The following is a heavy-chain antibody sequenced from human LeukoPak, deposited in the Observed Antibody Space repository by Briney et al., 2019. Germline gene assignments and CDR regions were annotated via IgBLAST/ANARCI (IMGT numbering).Heavy chain of an antibody. V-gene: IGHV1-46*01. D-gene: IGHD3-22*01. CDR1: GYTFTSFY. Sequence: ASVKVSCKASGYTFTSFYMYWVRQAPGQGLEWMGIINPSGGSTSYAQKFQGRLTMTRDTSTSTVYMELSSLRSEDTAVYYCARGAGCYDSSASIDYWGQGTLVTVSS. CDR3: ARGAGCYDSSASIDY. J-gene: IGHJ4*02. CDR2: INPSGGST.